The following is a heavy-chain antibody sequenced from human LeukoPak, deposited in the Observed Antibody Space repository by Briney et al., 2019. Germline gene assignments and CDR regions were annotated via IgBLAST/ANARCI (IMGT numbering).Heavy chain of an antibody. CDR1: GGTFSSYA. D-gene: IGHD4-11*01. CDR3: ARASLYSNYNPHGVDV. V-gene: IGHV1-69*04. CDR2: IIPILGIA. Sequence: SVKVSCKASGGTFSSYATSWVRQAPGQGLEWMGRIIPILGIANYAQKFQGRVTITADKSTSTAYMELSSLRSEDTAVYYCARASLYSNYNPHGVDVWGKGTTVTVSS. J-gene: IGHJ6*03.